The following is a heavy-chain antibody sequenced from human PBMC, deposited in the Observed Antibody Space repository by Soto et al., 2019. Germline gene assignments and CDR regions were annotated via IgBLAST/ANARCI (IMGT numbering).Heavy chain of an antibody. V-gene: IGHV1-69*13. CDR2: IIPIFGTA. CDR3: ASAAGTCAYAFEI. CDR1: GGTFSSYA. D-gene: IGHD6-13*01. Sequence: SVKVSCKASGGTFSSYAISWVRQAPGQGLEWMGGIIPIFGTANYAQKFQGRVTITADESTSTAYMELSSLRSEDAAVYYCASAAGTCAYAFEIWGQGTMVTVSS. J-gene: IGHJ3*02.